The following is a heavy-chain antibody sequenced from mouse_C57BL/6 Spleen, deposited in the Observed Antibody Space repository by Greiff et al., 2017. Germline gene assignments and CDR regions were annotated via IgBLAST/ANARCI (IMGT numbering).Heavy chain of an antibody. CDR1: GFTFSDAW. CDR3: TRYYGSSYWYFDV. V-gene: IGHV6-6*01. Sequence: QRVESGGGLVQPGGSMKLSCAASGFTFSDAWMDWVRQSPEKGLEWVAEIRNKANNHATYYAESVKGRFTISRDDSKSSVYLQMNSLRAEDTGIYYCTRYYGSSYWYFDVWGTGTTVTVSS. J-gene: IGHJ1*03. CDR2: IRNKANNHAT. D-gene: IGHD1-1*01.